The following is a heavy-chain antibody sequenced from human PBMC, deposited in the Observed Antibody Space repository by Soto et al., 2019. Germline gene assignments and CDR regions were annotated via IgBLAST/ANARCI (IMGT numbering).Heavy chain of an antibody. CDR1: GVSVSSAGYY. V-gene: IGHV4-30-4*08. CDR2: ISYSGNT. D-gene: IGHD5-18*01. CDR3: ARALIQLWPHYYYGMDV. Sequence: SETLSLTCTVSGVSVSSAGYYWTWIRQPPGKGLEWMGYISYSGNTYYNPSLKSRVTISVDTSKNQFSLKLSSVTAADTAVYYCARALIQLWPHYYYGMDVWGQGTTVTVSS. J-gene: IGHJ6*02.